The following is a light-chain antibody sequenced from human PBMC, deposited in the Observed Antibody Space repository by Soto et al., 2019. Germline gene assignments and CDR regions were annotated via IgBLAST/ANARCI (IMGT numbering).Light chain of an antibody. CDR2: DAS. Sequence: EIVLTQSPATLSLSPGERATLSCRASQSVGRTLAWFQQKPGQAPRLLIYDASNRATGIPARFTGSGSGTDFTLTIRSLDPEDFAIYYCQQRDSWPLTFGGGTKVEIK. CDR1: QSVGRT. V-gene: IGKV3-11*01. CDR3: QQRDSWPLT. J-gene: IGKJ4*01.